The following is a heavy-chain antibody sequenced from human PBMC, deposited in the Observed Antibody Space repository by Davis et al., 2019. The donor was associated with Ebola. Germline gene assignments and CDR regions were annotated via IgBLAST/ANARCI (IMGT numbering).Heavy chain of an antibody. CDR3: ARPGGTTPL. Sequence: MPSETLSLTCAVYGGSFSGYYWSWIRQSPGKGLDWIGEVFDSGSTNYNPSLKSRVTLSVDTSKNQFSLKLTSVTAADTAMYYCARPGGTTPLWGQGTLVTVSS. D-gene: IGHD1-7*01. CDR2: VFDSGST. V-gene: IGHV4-34*12. J-gene: IGHJ4*02. CDR1: GGSFSGYY.